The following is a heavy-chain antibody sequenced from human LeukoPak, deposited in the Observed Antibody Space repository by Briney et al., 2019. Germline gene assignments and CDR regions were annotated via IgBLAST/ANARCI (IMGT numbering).Heavy chain of an antibody. CDR2: ISGSGGST. D-gene: IGHD4-17*01. J-gene: IGHJ6*02. Sequence: PGGSLRLSCAASGFTFSSYAMSCVRQAPGKGLEWVSAISGSGGSTYYADSVKGRFTISRDNSKNTLYLQMNSLRAEDTAVYYCAKVQDYGDYIYYYYYGMDVWGQGTTVTVSS. CDR1: GFTFSSYA. CDR3: AKVQDYGDYIYYYYYGMDV. V-gene: IGHV3-23*01.